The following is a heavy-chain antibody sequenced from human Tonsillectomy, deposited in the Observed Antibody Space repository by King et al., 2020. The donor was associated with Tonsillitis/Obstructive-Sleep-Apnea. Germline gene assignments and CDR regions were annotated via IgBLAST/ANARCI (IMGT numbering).Heavy chain of an antibody. CDR1: GFSLSTSGVC. CDR3: AHRAGIHDAFDI. D-gene: IGHD3-10*01. V-gene: IGHV2-5*02. CDR2: IYWDDDK. J-gene: IGHJ3*02. Sequence: TLKESGPTLVKPTQTLTLTCTFSGFSLSTSGVCVGWIRQPPGKALEWLALIYWDDDKRHSPSLKSRLTISKDTSKNQVVLTMTNMDPVDTATYHCAHRAGIHDAFDIWGQGTMVTVSS.